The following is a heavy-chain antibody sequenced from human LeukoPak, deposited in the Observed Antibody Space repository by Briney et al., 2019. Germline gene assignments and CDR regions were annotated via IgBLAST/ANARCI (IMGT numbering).Heavy chain of an antibody. Sequence: GASVNVSCKASGYTFTSYGISWVRQAPGQGLEWMVWISAYNGNTNYAQKLHDRVTMTTDTSTSTAYMELRSLRSDDTAVYYCARDYQGVVYATTIWADFFDYWGQGTLVTVSS. D-gene: IGHD2-8*02. CDR2: ISAYNGNT. J-gene: IGHJ4*02. V-gene: IGHV1-18*01. CDR1: GYTFTSYG. CDR3: ARDYQGVVYATTIWADFFDY.